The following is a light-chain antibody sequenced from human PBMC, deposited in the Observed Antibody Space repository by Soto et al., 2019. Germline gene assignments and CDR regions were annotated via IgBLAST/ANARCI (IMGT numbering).Light chain of an antibody. V-gene: IGKV3-20*01. J-gene: IGKJ4*01. CDR1: QTVPRSS. Sequence: PGERATLSCRASQTVPRSSIAWYQQKGGQPPRLLIYGASGRATGVPDRISGSGSGTVFPLTIGRVEAEDFAVYRCQQYARSPLTFGGGTTLEIK. CDR2: GAS. CDR3: QQYARSPLT.